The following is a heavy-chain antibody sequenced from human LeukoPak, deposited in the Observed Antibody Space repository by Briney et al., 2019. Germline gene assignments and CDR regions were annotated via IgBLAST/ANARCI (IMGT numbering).Heavy chain of an antibody. CDR1: GGSISSSSYY. CDR3: ARRPDCSSTSCYPNWFDL. V-gene: IGHV4-39*01. D-gene: IGHD2-2*01. J-gene: IGHJ5*02. CDR2: IYYSGST. Sequence: SETLSLTRTVSGGSISSSSYYWGWIRQPPGKGLEWIGSIYYSGSTYYNPSLKSRVTISVDTSKNQFSLKVSSVTAADTAVYYCARRPDCSSTSCYPNWFDLWGQGTLVTVSS.